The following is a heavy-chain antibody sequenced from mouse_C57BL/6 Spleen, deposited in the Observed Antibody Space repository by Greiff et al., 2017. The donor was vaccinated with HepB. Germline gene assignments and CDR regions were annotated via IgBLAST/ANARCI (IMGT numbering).Heavy chain of an antibody. CDR3: ARLWLRRGAMDY. J-gene: IGHJ4*01. Sequence: QVQLKQSGPELVKPGASVKISCKASGYAFSSSWMNWVKQRPGKGLEWIGRIYPGDGDTNYNGKFKGKATLTADKSSSTAYMQLSSLTSEDSAVYFCARLWLRRGAMDYWGQGTSVTVSS. D-gene: IGHD2-2*01. CDR2: IYPGDGDT. V-gene: IGHV1-82*01. CDR1: GYAFSSSW.